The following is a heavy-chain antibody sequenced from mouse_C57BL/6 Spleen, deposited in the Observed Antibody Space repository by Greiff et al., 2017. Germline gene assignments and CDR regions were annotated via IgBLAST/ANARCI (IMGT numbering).Heavy chain of an antibody. J-gene: IGHJ4*01. D-gene: IGHD1-1*01. CDR1: GYTFTSYW. CDR2: IYPSDSET. V-gene: IGHV1-61*01. Sequence: QVQLQQPGAELVRPGSSVKLSCKASGYTFTSYWMDWVKQRPGQGLEWIGNIYPSDSETPYNQKFKDKATLTVDKSSSTAYMQLSSLTSEDSAVYYGARRADYYGSSDYAMDYWGQGTSVTVSS. CDR3: ARRADYYGSSDYAMDY.